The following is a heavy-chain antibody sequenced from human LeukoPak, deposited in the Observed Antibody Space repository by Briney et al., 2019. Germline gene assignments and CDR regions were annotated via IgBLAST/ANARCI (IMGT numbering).Heavy chain of an antibody. CDR2: IYYRVTS. CDR3: ARGLHDYGSLNWFDP. D-gene: IGHD4-17*01. Sequence: SETLSLTCTVSGDSINTYYWSWIRQPPGKGLEWIGYIYYRVTSDYNPSLKSRVTMSADMSTSQISLKLSSVTAADTAVYYCARGLHDYGSLNWFDPWGQGTLVTVSS. J-gene: IGHJ5*02. CDR1: GDSINTYY. V-gene: IGHV4-59*01.